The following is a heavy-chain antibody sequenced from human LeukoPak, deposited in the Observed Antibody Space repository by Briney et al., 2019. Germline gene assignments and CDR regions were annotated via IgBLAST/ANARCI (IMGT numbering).Heavy chain of an antibody. CDR2: IIPIFGTA. D-gene: IGHD6-6*01. CDR1: GGTFSSYA. Sequence: SVKVSCKASGGTFSSYAISWVRQAPGQGLEWMGGIIPIFGTANYAQKFQGRVTITRDTSASTAYMELSSLRSEDMAVYYCARGAARGGGLDYWGQGTLVTVSS. CDR3: ARGAARGGGLDY. V-gene: IGHV1-69*05. J-gene: IGHJ4*02.